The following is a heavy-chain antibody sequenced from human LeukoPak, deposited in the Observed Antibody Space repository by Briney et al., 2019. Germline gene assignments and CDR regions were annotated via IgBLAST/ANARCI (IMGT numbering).Heavy chain of an antibody. V-gene: IGHV3-74*01. Sequence: GGSLRLSCAASGFIFSDYWMHWVRQGPGRGLVWVSRIKSDGSSTSYAESVKGRFTISRDNAKNTVYVHMNSLRDEDTAVYYCARGGRYAYFLDYWGQGTLVTVSS. CDR2: IKSDGSST. D-gene: IGHD3-16*01. J-gene: IGHJ4*02. CDR1: GFIFSDYW. CDR3: ARGGRYAYFLDY.